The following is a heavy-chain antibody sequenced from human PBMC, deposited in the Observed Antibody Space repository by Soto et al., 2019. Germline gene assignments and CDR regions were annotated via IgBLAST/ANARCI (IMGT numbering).Heavy chain of an antibody. D-gene: IGHD3-22*01. CDR2: INPSGDSA. J-gene: IGHJ5*02. Sequence: QVQLVQSGAEVKKPEATVRVSCKASGYTSTNYYMHWVRQAPGQGLEWMGMINPSGDSATYAQKVRGRMTMTRDTSTSTVYLDLSSLRSEDTAVYYCAGYYYHTSWPFGPWGQGTLVTVSS. CDR3: AGYYYHTSWPFGP. CDR1: GYTSTNYY. V-gene: IGHV1-46*01.